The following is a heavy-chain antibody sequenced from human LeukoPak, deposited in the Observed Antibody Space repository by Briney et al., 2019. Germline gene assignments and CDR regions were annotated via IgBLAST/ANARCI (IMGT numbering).Heavy chain of an antibody. Sequence: ASVTVSCKCSVYTYTIYTIHWVRQAREPRGEWMGWINAGNGNTKYSQEFQDRVTITRDTSASTAYLELSSLRSEDMAVYYCARARYETRIWPKSRYDYYHYMDVWGKGTTVTVSS. CDR1: VYTYTIYT. D-gene: IGHD3-3*01. V-gene: IGHV1-3*03. J-gene: IGHJ6*03. CDR2: INAGNGNT. CDR3: ARARYETRIWPKSRYDYYHYMDV.